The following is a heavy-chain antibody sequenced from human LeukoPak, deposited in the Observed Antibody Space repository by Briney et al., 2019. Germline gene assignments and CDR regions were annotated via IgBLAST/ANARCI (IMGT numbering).Heavy chain of an antibody. Sequence: GGSLRLSCAASGFTFSSYDMNWVRQAPGKGLEWVSSISTSSRYIYYVDSVKGRFTVSRDNGKNSLYLQMNSLRAEDTAVYYCARGGATAIQSDAFDIWGQGTMVTVSS. D-gene: IGHD5-18*01. V-gene: IGHV3-21*01. CDR3: ARGGATAIQSDAFDI. J-gene: IGHJ3*02. CDR1: GFTFSSYD. CDR2: ISTSSRYI.